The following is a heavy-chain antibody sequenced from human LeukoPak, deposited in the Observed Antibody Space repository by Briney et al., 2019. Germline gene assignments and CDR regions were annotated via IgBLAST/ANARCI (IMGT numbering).Heavy chain of an antibody. CDR1: GFTVSSNY. CDR3: ARVWRGYSGYDAFDI. Sequence: PGGSLRLSCAASGFTVSSNYMSWVRQAPGKGLEWVSVIYSGGSTYYADSVKGRFTISRDNSKNTLYLQMNSLRAEDTAVYYCARVWRGYSGYDAFDIWGQGTMVTVSS. CDR2: IYSGGST. V-gene: IGHV3-66*02. J-gene: IGHJ3*02. D-gene: IGHD5-12*01.